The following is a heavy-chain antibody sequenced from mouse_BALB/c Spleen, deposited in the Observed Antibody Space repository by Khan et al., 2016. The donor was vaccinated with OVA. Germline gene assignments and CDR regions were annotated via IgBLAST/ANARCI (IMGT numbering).Heavy chain of an antibody. CDR1: GYSFTTYY. CDR2: IDPFSGGA. J-gene: IGHJ3*01. Sequence: VQLQQSGPELMKPGAAVKISCKASGYSFTTYYIHWVLQSHGKSLEWIGYIDPFSGGATYNQKFKGKATLTVDKSSSTAYINLSNLTSEDSAVYDCTRHGYVAWFTYWGQGTLVTVSA. D-gene: IGHD2-2*01. V-gene: IGHV1S135*01. CDR3: TRHGYVAWFTY.